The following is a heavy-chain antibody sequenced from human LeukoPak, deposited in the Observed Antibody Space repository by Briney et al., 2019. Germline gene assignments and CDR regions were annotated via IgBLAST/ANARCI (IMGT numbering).Heavy chain of an antibody. CDR1: GLTFSGYW. V-gene: IGHV3-74*01. CDR3: VRGAVGTGVWFDP. Sequence: GGSLRLSCAVSGLTFSGYWMHWARHAPGKGLEWVARIKPDGGITNYADSVKGRFTISRDNAENTVHLQMNSLRGDDTAVYYCVRGAVGTGVWFDPWGQGTLVTVSS. D-gene: IGHD1-26*01. J-gene: IGHJ5*02. CDR2: IKPDGGIT.